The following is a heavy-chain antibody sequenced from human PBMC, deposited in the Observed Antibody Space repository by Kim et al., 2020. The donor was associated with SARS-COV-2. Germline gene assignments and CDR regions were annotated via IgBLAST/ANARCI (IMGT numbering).Heavy chain of an antibody. CDR1: GFTFSDYN. J-gene: IGHJ1*01. D-gene: IGHD2-2*01. CDR3: AREESSSCPFHD. CDR2: IIRNSDII. V-gene: IGHV3-48*02. Sequence: GGSLRLSCAASGFTFSDYNMNWVRQAPGKGLEWISFIIRNSDIIYYADSVEGRFSISRDNAQNSVYLQMNSLRDEDTAVYYCAREESSSCPFHDWGQGTLVTVSS.